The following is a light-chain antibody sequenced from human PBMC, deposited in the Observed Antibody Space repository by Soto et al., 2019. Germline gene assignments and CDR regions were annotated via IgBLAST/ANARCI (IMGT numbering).Light chain of an antibody. CDR3: SSYAGTNNVV. V-gene: IGLV2-8*01. Sequence: QSVLTQPPSASGSPGQSVTISCTGTSSDVGGYNYVSWYQQHSGKAPKLMISEVTKRPSGVPDRFSGSKSGNTASLTVSGLQAEDEADYYCSSYAGTNNVVFGGGTKLTVL. CDR2: EVT. J-gene: IGLJ2*01. CDR1: SSDVGGYNY.